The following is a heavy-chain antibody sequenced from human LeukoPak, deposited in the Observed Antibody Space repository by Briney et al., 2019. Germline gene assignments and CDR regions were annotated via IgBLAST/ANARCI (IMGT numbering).Heavy chain of an antibody. CDR2: IWYDGSNE. CDR3: AKDRDYIMGIVDY. V-gene: IGHV3-33*06. D-gene: IGHD4/OR15-4a*01. Sequence: PGGSLRLSCAASGFTFSRNSMHWVRQAPGKGLEWVAVIWYDGSNEYYADSVKGRFTVSRDNSMNTMYLQMNSLRAEDTAVYYCAKDRDYIMGIVDYWGQGTLVTVSS. CDR1: GFTFSRNS. J-gene: IGHJ4*02.